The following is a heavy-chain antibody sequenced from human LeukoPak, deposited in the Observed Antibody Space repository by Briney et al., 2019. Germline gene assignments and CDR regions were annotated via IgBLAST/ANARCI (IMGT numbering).Heavy chain of an antibody. V-gene: IGHV1-18*01. J-gene: IGHJ6*02. CDR2: ISAYNGNT. Sequence: ASVKVSCKASGYTFTSYGISWVRQAPGQGLEWMGWISAYNGNTNYAQKLQGRVTMTTDTSTSTAYMELRSLRSDDTAVYYCARDAGNIRYFDWSPPDVWGQGTTVTVSS. CDR3: ARDAGNIRYFDWSPPDV. CDR1: GYTFTSYG. D-gene: IGHD3-9*01.